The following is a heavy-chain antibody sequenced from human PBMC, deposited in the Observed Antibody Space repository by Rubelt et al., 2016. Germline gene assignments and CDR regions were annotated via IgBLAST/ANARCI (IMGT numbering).Heavy chain of an antibody. V-gene: IGHV4-39*07. CDR3: ARGNYYYGMDV. D-gene: IGHD3-10*01. Sequence: QLQLQESGPGLVKPSETLSLTCTVSGGSISSSVYYWGWIRQPPGKGLEWIGEISHSGSTNYNPSLKSRVTISVDTSKNQFSLKLSSVTAADTAVYYCARGNYYYGMDVWGQGTTVTVSS. J-gene: IGHJ6*02. CDR2: ISHSGST. CDR1: GGSISSSVYY.